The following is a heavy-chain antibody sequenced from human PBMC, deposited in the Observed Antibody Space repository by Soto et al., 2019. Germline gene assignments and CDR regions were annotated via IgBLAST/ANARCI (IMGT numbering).Heavy chain of an antibody. V-gene: IGHV3-33*01. D-gene: IGHD3-3*01. Sequence: QVQLVESGGGVVQPGRSLRLSCAASGVTFSSYGMHWVRQAPGKGLEWVAVIRYDGSNKYYADSVKGRFTISRDNSKNTLYLQMNSLRAEDTAVYYCARGDGITIFGVVIIPHYYYGMDVWGQGTTVTVSS. CDR1: GVTFSSYG. J-gene: IGHJ6*02. CDR3: ARGDGITIFGVVIIPHYYYGMDV. CDR2: IRYDGSNK.